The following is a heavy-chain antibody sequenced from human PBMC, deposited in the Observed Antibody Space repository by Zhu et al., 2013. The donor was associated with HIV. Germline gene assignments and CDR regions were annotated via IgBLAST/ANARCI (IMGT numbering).Heavy chain of an antibody. Sequence: QVQLVQSGAEVKKPGASINLSCKTSGYTFTNHYMHWIRQAPGQGLEWMGWLDPRSGDTMYAQKFQGRVTMTRDTTIDTAYMELSSLRSEDTAVYFCTREDRRLMTTLDYWGQGTLVTVSS. CDR2: LDPRSGDT. CDR1: GYTFTNHY. D-gene: IGHD4-4*01. V-gene: IGHV1-2*02. J-gene: IGHJ4*02. CDR3: TREDRRLMTTLDY.